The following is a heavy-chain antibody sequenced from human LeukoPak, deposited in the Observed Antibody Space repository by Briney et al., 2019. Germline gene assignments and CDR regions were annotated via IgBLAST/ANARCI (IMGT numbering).Heavy chain of an antibody. D-gene: IGHD4-17*01. V-gene: IGHV3-21*01. CDR2: ISSSSSYI. Sequence: GGSLRLSCAASGFTFSSYSMNWVRQAPGEGLEWVSSISSSSSYIYYADSVKGRFTISRDNAKNSLYLQMNRLRAEDTAVYYCARDLGGDQPGWGQGTMVTVSS. CDR3: ARDLGGDQPG. J-gene: IGHJ3*01. CDR1: GFTFSSYS.